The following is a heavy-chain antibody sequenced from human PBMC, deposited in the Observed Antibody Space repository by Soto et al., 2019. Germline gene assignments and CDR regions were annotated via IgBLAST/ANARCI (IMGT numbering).Heavy chain of an antibody. CDR1: GFTFSGSS. CDR2: INSISNDYAT. CDR3: TRYVNSGSPS. Sequence: EVQLVESGGGLVQPGGSLKLSCAASGFTFSGSSIHWVRQASGRGLEWVGRINSISNDYATSYGASVKGRFTISGDDSKSMAYLQMDSLKNEDTAMYYCTRYVNSGSPSWGQGTLVTVSS. V-gene: IGHV3-73*02. D-gene: IGHD1-26*01. J-gene: IGHJ4*02.